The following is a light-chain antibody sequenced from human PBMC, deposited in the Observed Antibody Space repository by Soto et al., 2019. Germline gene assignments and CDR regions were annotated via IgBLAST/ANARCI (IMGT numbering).Light chain of an antibody. J-gene: IGKJ5*01. CDR2: GAS. CDR3: QQYDNSPIT. CDR1: QSVSSSY. V-gene: IGKV3-20*01. Sequence: DIVLTESQGTLSLSPGERATLSCRASQSVSSSYLGWYQQKPGQAPRLLIYGASSRATGIPGRFSGSGSGTDFTLTISRLEPEDFAVYYCQQYDNSPITFGQGTRLEIK.